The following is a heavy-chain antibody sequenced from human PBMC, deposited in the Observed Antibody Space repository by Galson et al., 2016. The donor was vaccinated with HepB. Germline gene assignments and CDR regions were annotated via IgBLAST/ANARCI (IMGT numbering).Heavy chain of an antibody. Sequence: SVKVSCKASGGTFGSSTFNWVRQAPGQRLEWMGWINGGNGNTKYSQKVQGRVTFTRDTSANTAYMELSSLRSEDTAVYYCARRLSRYYESSGYQADWLDPWGQGTLVTVSS. V-gene: IGHV1-3*01. CDR2: INGGNGNT. CDR3: ARRLSRYYESSGYQADWLDP. CDR1: GGTFGSST. D-gene: IGHD3-22*01. J-gene: IGHJ5*02.